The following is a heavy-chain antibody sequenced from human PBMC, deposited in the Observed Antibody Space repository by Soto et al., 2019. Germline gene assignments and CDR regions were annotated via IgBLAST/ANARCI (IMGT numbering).Heavy chain of an antibody. Sequence: QVQLQESGPGLVKPSQTLSLICTVSGDAISNDNYYWSWIRQPPGKGLEWIGYIYSTGSTTYNPSLRSRLTMSRDPSTRHFSLKLTSVTAADAAVYYCARGESLLPSVLTSPLDYWGQGTLVTVSS. CDR2: IYSTGST. V-gene: IGHV4-30-4*08. CDR1: GDAISNDNYY. J-gene: IGHJ4*02. D-gene: IGHD2-21*02. CDR3: ARGESLLPSVLTSPLDY.